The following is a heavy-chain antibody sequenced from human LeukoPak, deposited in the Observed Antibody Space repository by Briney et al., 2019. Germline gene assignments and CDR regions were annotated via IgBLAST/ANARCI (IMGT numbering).Heavy chain of an antibody. D-gene: IGHD6-13*01. CDR1: GGSFSGYY. CDR3: AREGIAAARLDY. J-gene: IGHJ4*02. CDR2: INHSGST. Sequence: SETLSLTCAVYGGSFSGYYWSWIRQPPGKGLEWIGEINHSGSTNYNPSLKSRVTISVDTSKNQFSLKLSSVTAADTAVYYCAREGIAAARLDYWGQGTLVTVSS. V-gene: IGHV4-34*01.